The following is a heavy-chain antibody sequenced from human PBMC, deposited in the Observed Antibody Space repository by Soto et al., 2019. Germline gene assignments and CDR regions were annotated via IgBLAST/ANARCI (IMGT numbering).Heavy chain of an antibody. D-gene: IGHD3-10*01. CDR3: ARDFTTRSYGVDV. J-gene: IGHJ6*02. Sequence: EASVKVSCKASGYTFTGAYIHWVRQAPGQGLEWMGCINPNSGGTEFAQKFQGRVTVTRDTSITTVYMEMNRLGSDDTGVYYCARDFTTRSYGVDVWGQGTAVTVSS. CDR1: GYTFTGAY. CDR2: INPNSGGT. V-gene: IGHV1-2*02.